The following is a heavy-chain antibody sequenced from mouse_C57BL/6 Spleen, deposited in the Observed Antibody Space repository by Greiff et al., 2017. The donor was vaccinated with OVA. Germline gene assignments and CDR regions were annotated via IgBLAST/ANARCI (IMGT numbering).Heavy chain of an antibody. CDR3: TRRGSSGYGY. J-gene: IGHJ2*01. D-gene: IGHD3-2*02. V-gene: IGHV1-15*01. CDR2: IDPETGGT. CDR1: GYTFTHYE. Sequence: QVQLQQSGAELVRPGASVTLSCKASGYTFTHYEMHWVKQTPVHGLEWIGAIDPETGGTAYNQKFKGKAILTADKSSSTAYMELRSLTAEDSAIYYCTRRGSSGYGYWGTGTTLTVSS.